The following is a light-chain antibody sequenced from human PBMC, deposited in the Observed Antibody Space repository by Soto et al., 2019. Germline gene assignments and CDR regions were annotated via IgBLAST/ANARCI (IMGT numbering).Light chain of an antibody. CDR2: EVT. J-gene: IGLJ1*01. Sequence: QSALTQPPSASGSPGQSVTISCTGTSSDVGGYAYVSWYQQHPGKAPKVMIYEVTKRPSGVPDRFSGSKSGNTASLTVSGLQAEDEADYYCQSSAGSYSYVFGTGTKLTVL. V-gene: IGLV2-8*01. CDR1: SSDVGGYAY. CDR3: QSSAGSYSYV.